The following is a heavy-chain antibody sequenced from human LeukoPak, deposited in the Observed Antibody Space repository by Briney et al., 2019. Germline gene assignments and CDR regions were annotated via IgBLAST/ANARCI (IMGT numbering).Heavy chain of an antibody. V-gene: IGHV4-39*07. CDR3: GKTTRTGAYYYYMDV. Sequence: SVTLSLTCTVSGGSISSSSYYWGWIRQPPGKGLEWIGSIYYSGSTYYNPSLKSRVTISVDTSKNQFSLKLSSVTAADAAVYYCGKTTRTGAYYYYMDVWGQGTLVTVSS. D-gene: IGHD1-14*01. J-gene: IGHJ6*03. CDR1: GGSISSSSYY. CDR2: IYYSGST.